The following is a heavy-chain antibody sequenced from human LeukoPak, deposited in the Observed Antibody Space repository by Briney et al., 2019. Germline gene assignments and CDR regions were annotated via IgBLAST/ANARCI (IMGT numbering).Heavy chain of an antibody. V-gene: IGHV3-7*04. Sequence: GGSLRLSCAASGFTFSSYWMSWVRQAPGKGLEWVANIKEDGSEQYYVDSVKGRFTVSRDNAKNSLYLQMNSLRDEDTAVYYCEWGGGRTGYNAGHWGQGTLVTVSS. CDR3: EWGGGRTGYNAGH. CDR2: IKEDGSEQ. J-gene: IGHJ4*02. CDR1: GFTFSSYW. D-gene: IGHD5-24*01.